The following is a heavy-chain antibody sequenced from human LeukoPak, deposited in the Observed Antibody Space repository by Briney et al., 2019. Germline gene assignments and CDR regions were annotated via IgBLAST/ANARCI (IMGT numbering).Heavy chain of an antibody. J-gene: IGHJ4*02. CDR3: ARVFTAGYSSSWYQDY. Sequence: ASVKVSCKASGYTFTSYGISWVRQAPGQGLEWMGWISAYNGNTSYAQNVQGRVTMTTDTSTSTAYMELRSLRSDDTAVYYCARVFTAGYSSSWYQDYWGQGTLVTVSS. V-gene: IGHV1-18*01. CDR1: GYTFTSYG. CDR2: ISAYNGNT. D-gene: IGHD6-13*01.